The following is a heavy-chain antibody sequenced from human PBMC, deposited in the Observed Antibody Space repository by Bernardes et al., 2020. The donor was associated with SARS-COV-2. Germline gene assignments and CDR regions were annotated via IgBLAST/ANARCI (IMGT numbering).Heavy chain of an antibody. CDR1: GFTFNSYY. V-gene: IGHV3-74*01. D-gene: IGHD1-26*01. Sequence: GGSLRLSCAASGFTFNSYYIHWIRQAPEKGLVWVSRISGDGSGTNSADSVKGRFTISRDNAKNTVYLQMNSLRAEDTAVYYCARGSGNYYFDYWGQGALVTVSS. CDR3: ARGSGNYYFDY. J-gene: IGHJ4*02. CDR2: ISGDGSGT.